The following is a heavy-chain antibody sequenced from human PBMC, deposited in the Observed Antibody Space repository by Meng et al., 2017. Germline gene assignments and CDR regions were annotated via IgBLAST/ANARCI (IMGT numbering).Heavy chain of an antibody. CDR2: IIPIFGTA. Sequence: VQSGAGVKEPGFSVKVACKAAGGTFSSYAISWVRQAPGQGLEWMGGIIPIFGTANYAQKFQGRVTITADKSTSTAYMELSSLRSEDTAVYYCARGVGYGGNSLYFDYWGQGTLVTVSS. CDR1: GGTFSSYA. J-gene: IGHJ4*02. D-gene: IGHD4-23*01. CDR3: ARGVGYGGNSLYFDY. V-gene: IGHV1-69*06.